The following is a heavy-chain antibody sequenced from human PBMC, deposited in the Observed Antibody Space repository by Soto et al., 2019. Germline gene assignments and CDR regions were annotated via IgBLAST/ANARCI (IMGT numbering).Heavy chain of an antibody. CDR1: GFTVSSNY. J-gene: IGHJ3*02. CDR3: ASQGGEYSGYDCGGDAFDI. CDR2: IYSGGST. Sequence: EVQLVESGGGLVQPGGSLRLSCAASGFTVSSNYMSWVRQAPGKGLEWVSVIYSGGSTYYADSVKGRFTISRDNSKNTLYLQMNSLRAEDTAVYYCASQGGEYSGYDCGGDAFDIWGQGTMVTVSS. D-gene: IGHD5-12*01. V-gene: IGHV3-66*04.